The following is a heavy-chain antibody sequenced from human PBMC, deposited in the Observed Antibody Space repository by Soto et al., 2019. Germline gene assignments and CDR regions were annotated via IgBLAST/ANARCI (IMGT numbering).Heavy chain of an antibody. CDR3: AAVGERVDS. V-gene: IGHV4-59*01. CDR2: IYYSGTT. Sequence: PSETLSLTCTVSGASISSYYWTWIRQAPGKGLEWIGYIYYSGTTNYNSALRSRVTMSIDTSKNQFSLKLSSVTAADTAVYYCAAVGERVDSWGEGTLVTVS. J-gene: IGHJ4*02. CDR1: GASISSYY.